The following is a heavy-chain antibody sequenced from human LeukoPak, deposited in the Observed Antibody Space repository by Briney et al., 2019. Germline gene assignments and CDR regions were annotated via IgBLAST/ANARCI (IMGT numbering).Heavy chain of an antibody. J-gene: IGHJ3*02. Sequence: ASVKVSCKVSGYTLTELSMHWVRQAPGQGLEWMGWINPNSGGTNYAQKFQGRVTMTRDTSISTAYMELSRLRSDDTAVYYCARPSSGSYSSDAFDIWGQGTMVTVSS. V-gene: IGHV1-2*02. CDR1: GYTLTELS. CDR2: INPNSGGT. CDR3: ARPSSGSYSSDAFDI. D-gene: IGHD1-26*01.